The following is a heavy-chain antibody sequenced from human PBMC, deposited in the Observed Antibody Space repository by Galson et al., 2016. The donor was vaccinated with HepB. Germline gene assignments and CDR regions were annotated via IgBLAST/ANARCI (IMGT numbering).Heavy chain of an antibody. D-gene: IGHD1-7*01. Sequence: SLRLSCAASGFIFRTYAMHWVRQAPGKGLEYVSGISSKGSSTYYADSVKGRFSISRDNSKNALYPQMSSLRAEDTAVYYCVKVGTTGDFFYYMDVWGKGTTVTVSS. CDR3: VKVGTTGDFFYYMDV. CDR1: GFIFRTYA. J-gene: IGHJ6*03. V-gene: IGHV3-64D*06. CDR2: ISSKGSST.